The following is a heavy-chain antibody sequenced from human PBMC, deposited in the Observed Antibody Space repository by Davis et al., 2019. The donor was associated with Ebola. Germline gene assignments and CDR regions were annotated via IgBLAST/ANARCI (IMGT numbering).Heavy chain of an antibody. CDR2: IYYSGST. Sequence: SETLSLTCTVSGGSISSYYWSWIRQPPGKGLEWIGYIYYSGSTNYNPSLKSRVTTSVDTSKNQFSLKLSSVTAADTAVYYCARDGSGTGYYYYYGMDVWGQGTTVTVSS. CDR3: ARDGSGTGYYYYYGMDV. CDR1: GGSISSYY. D-gene: IGHD3-10*01. V-gene: IGHV4-59*01. J-gene: IGHJ6*02.